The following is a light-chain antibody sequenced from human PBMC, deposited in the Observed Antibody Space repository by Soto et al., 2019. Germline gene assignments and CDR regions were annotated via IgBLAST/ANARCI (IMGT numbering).Light chain of an antibody. CDR3: QQYSDYWT. J-gene: IGKJ1*01. V-gene: IGKV1-5*01. Sequence: DIQLTQSPSTLSASIGDRVTITCRASRGISRSLAWYQQKPGKAPNLLIYDASTLESGIPSRFSGGGSGAEFTLTISSLQPDDFATYFCQQYSDYWTFGPGTRVEVK. CDR1: RGISRS. CDR2: DAS.